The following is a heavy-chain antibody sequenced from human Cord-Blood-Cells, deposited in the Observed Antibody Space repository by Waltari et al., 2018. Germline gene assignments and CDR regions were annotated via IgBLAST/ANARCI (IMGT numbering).Heavy chain of an antibody. Sequence: EVQLVESGGGLVQPGGSLRLSCAASGFTFSSYSMNWVRQAPGKGLEWVSYISSSSSTIYYADSVKGRFTISRDNAKNSLYLQMNSLRDEDTAVYYCARDLGGGSGSYSSSRWFDPWGQGTLVTVSS. CDR2: ISSSSSTI. J-gene: IGHJ5*02. D-gene: IGHD3-10*01. CDR1: GFTFSSYS. CDR3: ARDLGGGSGSYSSSRWFDP. V-gene: IGHV3-48*02.